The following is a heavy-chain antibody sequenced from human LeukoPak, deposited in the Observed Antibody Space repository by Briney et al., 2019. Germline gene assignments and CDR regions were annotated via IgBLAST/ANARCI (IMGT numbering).Heavy chain of an antibody. D-gene: IGHD6-13*01. V-gene: IGHV5-51*01. CDR2: IYPGDSNT. Sequence: GESLKISCKGSGYSFTTYWIGWVRQMPGKGLEWMGIIYPGDSNTRYSPSLQGQVTISADKSISTAYLQWTSLKASDTAVYYCARHRSGYSSSPTGIDPWGQGTLVTVSS. J-gene: IGHJ5*02. CDR1: GYSFTTYW. CDR3: ARHRSGYSSSPTGIDP.